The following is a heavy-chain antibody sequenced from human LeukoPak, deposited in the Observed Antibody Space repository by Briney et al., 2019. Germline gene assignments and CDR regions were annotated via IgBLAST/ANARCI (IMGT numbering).Heavy chain of an antibody. CDR3: ARVFTIFGVVIRPGHAFDI. CDR2: ISAYNGNT. CDR1: GYTVTTYD. Sequence: GASVKVSCKASGYTVTTYDINWVRQAPGQGLEWMGWISAYNGNTNYAQKLQGRVTMTTDTSTSTAYMELRSLRSADTAVYYCARVFTIFGVVIRPGHAFDIWGQGTMVTVSS. J-gene: IGHJ3*02. V-gene: IGHV1-18*01. D-gene: IGHD3-3*01.